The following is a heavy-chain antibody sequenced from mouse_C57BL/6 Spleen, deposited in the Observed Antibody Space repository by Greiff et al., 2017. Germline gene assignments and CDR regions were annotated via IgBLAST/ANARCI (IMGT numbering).Heavy chain of an antibody. J-gene: IGHJ4*01. V-gene: IGHV2-2*01. CDR2: IWSGGST. CDR1: GFSLTSYG. D-gene: IGHD3-2*01. CDR3: ARNRGDRNAMDY. Sequence: VQLQQSGPGLVQPSQSLSITCTVSGFSLTSYGVHWVRQSPGKGLEWLGVIWSGGSTDYNAAFISRLSISKDNSKSQVFFKMNSLQADDTAIYYCARNRGDRNAMDYWGQGTSVTVSS.